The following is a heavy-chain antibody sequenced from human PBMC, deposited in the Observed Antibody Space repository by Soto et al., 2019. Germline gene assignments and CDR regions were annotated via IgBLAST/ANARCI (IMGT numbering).Heavy chain of an antibody. D-gene: IGHD3-3*01. J-gene: IGHJ5*02. Sequence: LRLSCAASGFTFSSYAMSWVRQAPGKGLEWVSAISGSGGSTYYADSVKGRFTISRDNSKNTLYLQMNSLRAEDTAVYYCAKDLVPYYDFWSGYTNWFDPWGQGTLVTVSS. CDR3: AKDLVPYYDFWSGYTNWFDP. CDR2: ISGSGGST. V-gene: IGHV3-23*01. CDR1: GFTFSSYA.